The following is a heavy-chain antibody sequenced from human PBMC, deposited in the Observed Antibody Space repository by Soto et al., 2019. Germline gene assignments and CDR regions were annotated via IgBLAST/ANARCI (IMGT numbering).Heavy chain of an antibody. J-gene: IGHJ4*02. CDR2: INPNSGGT. CDR1: GFTFSSSA. D-gene: IGHD5-12*01. Sequence: ASVKVSCKASGFTFSSSALQWGRQAPGQRLEWIGWINPNSGGTNYAQKFQGWVTMTRDTSISTAYMELSRLRSDDTAVYYCARVRSGYDFFDYWGQGTLVTVSS. CDR3: ARVRSGYDFFDY. V-gene: IGHV1-2*04.